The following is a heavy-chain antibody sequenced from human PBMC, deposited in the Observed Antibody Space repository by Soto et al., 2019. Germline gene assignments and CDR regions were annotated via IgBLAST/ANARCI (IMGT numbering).Heavy chain of an antibody. CDR1: GVTVDIVG. CDR2: IKSRRDGGTT. D-gene: IGHD3-10*01. CDR3: LTEWGDSGY. Sequence: PGGSLRRSCAAAGVTVDIVGMNWVRQAPGKGLEWVGRIKSRRDGGTTDYAAPVKGRFTISRDNPQNTLHLFMNSLKTEDTAVYYCLTEWGDSGYWGQGTLVTVSS. V-gene: IGHV3-15*07. J-gene: IGHJ4*02.